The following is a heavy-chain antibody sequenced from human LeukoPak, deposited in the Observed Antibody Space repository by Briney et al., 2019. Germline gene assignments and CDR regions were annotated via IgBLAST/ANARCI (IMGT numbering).Heavy chain of an antibody. CDR1: GFTFGSYT. V-gene: IGHV3-48*02. Sequence: GGSLRLSCAVSGFTFGSYTMNWVRQAPGKGLEWVSHISSTSTTYCADSVKGRFTTSRDNAKNLLYLQMNSLRDEDTAVYYCAAAGDYWGQGTLVTVSS. D-gene: IGHD3-10*01. CDR3: AAAGDY. J-gene: IGHJ4*02. CDR2: ISSTSTT.